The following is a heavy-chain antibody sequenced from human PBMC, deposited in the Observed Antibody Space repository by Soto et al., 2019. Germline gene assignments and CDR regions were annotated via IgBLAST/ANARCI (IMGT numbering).Heavy chain of an antibody. V-gene: IGHV4-4*02. J-gene: IGHJ4*02. D-gene: IGHD1-26*01. CDR1: GGSISSTNW. CDR3: TRGLFSGSSYSGSWYYFDS. CDR2: IYHSGSS. Sequence: SETLSLTCAVSGGSISSTNWWTWVRQPPGKGLEWIGEIYHSGSSIYNPSLKNRVTISTMSNNKFSLELSSVTAADTAVYYCTRGLFSGSSYSGSWYYFDSWGQGTMVTV.